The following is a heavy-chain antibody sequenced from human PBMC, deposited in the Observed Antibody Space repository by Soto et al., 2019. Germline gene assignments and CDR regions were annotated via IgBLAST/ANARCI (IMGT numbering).Heavy chain of an antibody. V-gene: IGHV1-3*05. D-gene: IGHD1-26*01. Sequence: QVQFVQSGAEEKKPGASVKVSCKTSGYTFTNYAIHWVRQAPAQRLEGVGWINSGNGNTKYSQTCQGRVTVTRDTSASTAYMELISLRSEDTAVYYCARVGQWGGMDVWGQGTTVTVSS. CDR2: INSGNGNT. CDR1: GYTFTNYA. CDR3: ARVGQWGGMDV. J-gene: IGHJ6*02.